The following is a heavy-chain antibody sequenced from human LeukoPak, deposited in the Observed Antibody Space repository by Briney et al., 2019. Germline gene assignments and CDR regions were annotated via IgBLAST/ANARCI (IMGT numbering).Heavy chain of an antibody. V-gene: IGHV3-7*01. CDR3: ARELVGGSYFRAPFDY. J-gene: IGHJ4*02. D-gene: IGHD1-26*01. Sequence: GGSLRLSCAASGFTFNSYWMIWVRQAPGKGLEWVANINQDGSEKNYVDSVKGRSTISRDNANNLLYLQMNSLRAEDTAVYYCARELVGGSYFRAPFDYWGQGTLVTVSS. CDR1: GFTFNSYW. CDR2: INQDGSEK.